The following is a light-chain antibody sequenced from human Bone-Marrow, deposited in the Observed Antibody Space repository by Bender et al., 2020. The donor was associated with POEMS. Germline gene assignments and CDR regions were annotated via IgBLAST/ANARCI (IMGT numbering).Light chain of an antibody. Sequence: QSVLTQPPSVSGTPGQRVTISCSGSGSNIGGYPVNWYQQLPGTAPRLLIYTNNERPSGFSDRFSGSRSGNTASLTISGLLAEDEADYYCSSYTSGSTTYVFGTGTKVTVL. CDR1: GSNIGGYP. CDR3: SSYTSGSTTYV. V-gene: IGLV1-44*01. J-gene: IGLJ1*01. CDR2: TNN.